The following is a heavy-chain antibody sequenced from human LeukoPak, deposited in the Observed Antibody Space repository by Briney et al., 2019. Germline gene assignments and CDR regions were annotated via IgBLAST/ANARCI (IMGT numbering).Heavy chain of an antibody. V-gene: IGHV1-18*04. J-gene: IGHJ3*02. Sequence: ASVKVSCKASGYTFTGYYMHWVRQAPGQGLEWMGWISAYNGNTNYAQKLQGRVTMTTDTSTSTAYMELRSLRSDDTAVYYCARDCGSSTSCYNAFDIWGQGTMVTVSS. CDR3: ARDCGSSTSCYNAFDI. CDR1: GYTFTGYY. CDR2: ISAYNGNT. D-gene: IGHD2-2*02.